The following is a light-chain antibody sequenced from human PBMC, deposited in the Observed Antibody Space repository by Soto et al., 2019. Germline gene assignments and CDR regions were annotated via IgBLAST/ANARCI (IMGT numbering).Light chain of an antibody. CDR2: AAS. V-gene: IGKV1-39*01. Sequence: DIQMTQSPSSLSASVGDRVTITCRASQSISSYLNWYQQKPGKAPKLLIYAASSLQSGVPSRFSGSGSGTDFTLTISSLQPADFATYYCQQSDSTPLTFGPGTKVDIK. J-gene: IGKJ3*01. CDR3: QQSDSTPLT. CDR1: QSISSY.